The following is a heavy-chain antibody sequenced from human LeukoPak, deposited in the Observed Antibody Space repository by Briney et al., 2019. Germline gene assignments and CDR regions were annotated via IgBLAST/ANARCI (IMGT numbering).Heavy chain of an antibody. CDR2: IGTAGDT. J-gene: IGHJ6*02. V-gene: IGHV3-13*01. Sequence: GGSLRLSCAASGFTFSSYDMHWVRQATGKGLEWVSAIGTAGDTYYPGSVKGRFPISRENAKNSLYLQMNSLRAGDTAVYYCARASTYDSSGTGMDVWGQGTTVTVSS. D-gene: IGHD3-22*01. CDR3: ARASTYDSSGTGMDV. CDR1: GFTFSSYD.